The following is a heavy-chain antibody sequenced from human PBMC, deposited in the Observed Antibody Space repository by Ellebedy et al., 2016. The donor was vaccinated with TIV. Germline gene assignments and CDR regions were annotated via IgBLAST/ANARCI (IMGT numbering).Heavy chain of an antibody. J-gene: IGHJ6*02. CDR3: AKVRSYCGSTTCLTPHGLDV. V-gene: IGHV3-23*01. D-gene: IGHD2-2*01. CDR1: GFSFSSYA. CDR2: IVGSGGSR. Sequence: GESLKISCAASGFSFSSYAMSLVRQAPGKGLEWVSGIVGSGGSRYADTVKGRFTIYRDNSRSTLDLQMSSLRAEDTDVYYYAKVRSYCGSTTCLTPHGLDVWGQGTTVTVSS.